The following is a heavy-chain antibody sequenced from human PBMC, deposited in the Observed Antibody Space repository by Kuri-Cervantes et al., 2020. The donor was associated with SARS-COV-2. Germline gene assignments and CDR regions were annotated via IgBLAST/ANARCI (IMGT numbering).Heavy chain of an antibody. V-gene: IGHV3-21*01. CDR3: ARVAATIWGAFDI. D-gene: IGHD2-15*01. Sequence: LSLTCAASGFTFSSYSMNWVRQAPGKGLEWVSSISSSSSYIYYADSVKGRFTISRDNAKNSLYLQMNSLRAEDTAVYYCARVAATIWGAFDIWGQGTMVTVSS. J-gene: IGHJ3*02. CDR2: ISSSSSYI. CDR1: GFTFSSYS.